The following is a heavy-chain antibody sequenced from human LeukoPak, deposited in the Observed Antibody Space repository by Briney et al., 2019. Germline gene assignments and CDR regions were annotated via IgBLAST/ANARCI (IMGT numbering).Heavy chain of an antibody. J-gene: IGHJ6*02. CDR1: GYTFTGYY. V-gene: IGHV1-2*02. CDR2: INPNSGGT. D-gene: IGHD2-8*01. Sequence: GASVKVSCKASGYTFTGYYMHWVRQAPGQGPEWMGWINPNSGGTNYAQKFQGRVTMTRDTSISTAYMELRRLRSDDTAVYYCARGPHCTNGVCYSTYGMDVWGQGTTVTVSS. CDR3: ARGPHCTNGVCYSTYGMDV.